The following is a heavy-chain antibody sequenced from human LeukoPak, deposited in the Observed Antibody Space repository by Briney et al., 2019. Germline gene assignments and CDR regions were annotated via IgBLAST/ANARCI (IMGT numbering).Heavy chain of an antibody. CDR2: IYYSGST. J-gene: IGHJ4*02. D-gene: IGHD4-23*01. CDR3: ARGARWLGY. CDR1: GGSISSYY. Sequence: SETLSLTCTVSGGSISSYYWSWIRQPPGKGLEWIGYIYYSGSTNYNPSLKSRVTISVDTSKNQFSLKLSSVTAADTAVYYCARGARWLGYWGQGTLVTVSS. V-gene: IGHV4-59*01.